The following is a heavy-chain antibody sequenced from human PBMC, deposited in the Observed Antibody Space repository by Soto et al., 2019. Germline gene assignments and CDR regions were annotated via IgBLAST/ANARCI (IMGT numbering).Heavy chain of an antibody. CDR2: ISSSSSYI. CDR1: GFTFSSYS. CDR3: ARVGYCSSTSCYLIDY. V-gene: IGHV3-21*01. Sequence: EVQLVESGGVLVKPGGSLRLSCAASGFTFSSYSMNWVRQAPGKGLEWVSSISSSSSYIYYADSVKGRFTISRDNAKNSLYLQMNSLRAEDTGVYYCARVGYCSSTSCYLIDYWGQGTLVTVSS. J-gene: IGHJ4*02. D-gene: IGHD2-2*01.